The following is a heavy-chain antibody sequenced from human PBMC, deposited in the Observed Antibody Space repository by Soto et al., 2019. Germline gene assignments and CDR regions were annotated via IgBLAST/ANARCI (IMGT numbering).Heavy chain of an antibody. CDR1: GFTFKDAW. D-gene: IGHD3-10*01. J-gene: IGHJ4*02. V-gene: IGHV3-15*07. CDR2: IKSKVNGGTT. Sequence: PGGSLRLSCAASGFTFKDAWINWVRQAPGKGLEWVGRIKSKVNGGTTDFAASVKGRFAISRDDSTHMVYLQMTSLKTEDTAIYYCTTYVLPCFGEFLWAAYWGQGTPVTVSS. CDR3: TTYVLPCFGEFLWAAY.